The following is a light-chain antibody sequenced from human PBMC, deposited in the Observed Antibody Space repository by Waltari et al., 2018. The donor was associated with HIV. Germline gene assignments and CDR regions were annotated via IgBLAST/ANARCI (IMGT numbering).Light chain of an antibody. CDR1: TSNIGNNY. Sequence: QSVLTQPPSMSAASGQKVTISCSGGTSNIGNNYVCWYHQIPGAAPKLLIYDNYKRPSWIPDRFSGSKSGTSGTLGITGLQSGDEADYYCGTWDSSLSSVVFGVGTKLTVL. CDR3: GTWDSSLSSVV. J-gene: IGLJ3*02. V-gene: IGLV1-51*01. CDR2: DNY.